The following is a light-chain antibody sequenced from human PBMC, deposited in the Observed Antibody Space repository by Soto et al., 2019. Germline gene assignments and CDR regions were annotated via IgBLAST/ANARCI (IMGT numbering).Light chain of an antibody. J-gene: IGLJ3*02. Sequence: QSVLTQPPSVSGAPGQRVTISCTGSSSNIGAGYDVHWYQQLPGTAPKLLIYGNSNRASGVPDRFSGSKSGTSASLAITGLQAEDEADYYCQSYDSSLSGSLFGGGTKVTVL. CDR1: SSNIGAGYD. CDR2: GNS. V-gene: IGLV1-40*01. CDR3: QSYDSSLSGSL.